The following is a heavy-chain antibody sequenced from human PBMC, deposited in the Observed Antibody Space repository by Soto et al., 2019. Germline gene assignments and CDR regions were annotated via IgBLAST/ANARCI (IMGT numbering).Heavy chain of an antibody. CDR3: AWELVAFDI. CDR1: GFTFSSYA. CDR2: ISYDGSNK. Sequence: LRLSCAASGFTFSSYAMHWVRQAPGKGLEWVAVISYDGSNKYYADSVKGRFTISRDNSKNTLYLQMNSLRAEDTAVYYCAWELVAFDIWGQGTMVTVSS. J-gene: IGHJ3*02. D-gene: IGHD1-26*01. V-gene: IGHV3-30-3*01.